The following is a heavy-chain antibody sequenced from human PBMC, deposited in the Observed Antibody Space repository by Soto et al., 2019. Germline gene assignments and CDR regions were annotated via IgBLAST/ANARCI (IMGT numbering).Heavy chain of an antibody. CDR2: IWYDGSNK. D-gene: IGHD6-6*01. J-gene: IGHJ4*02. V-gene: IGHV3-33*01. Sequence: SGLTFSSYGMHWVRQAPGKGLGWVAVIWYDGSNKYYADSVKGRFTISRDNSKNTLYLQMNSLRAEDTAVYYCARVPYSSSYYFDYWGQGTLVTVSA. CDR1: GLTFSSYG. CDR3: ARVPYSSSYYFDY.